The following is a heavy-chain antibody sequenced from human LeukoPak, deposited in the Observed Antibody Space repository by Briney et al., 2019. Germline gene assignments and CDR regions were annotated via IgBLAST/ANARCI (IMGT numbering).Heavy chain of an antibody. D-gene: IGHD3-3*01. CDR3: AREGFLEWSHIDY. J-gene: IGHJ4*02. V-gene: IGHV4-39*01. Sequence: SETLSLTCTVSGGSISSSSYYWGWIRQPPGKGLEWIGSIYYSGSTYYNPSLKSRATISVDTSKNQFSLKLSSVTAADTAVYYCAREGFLEWSHIDYWGQGTLVTVSS. CDR2: IYYSGST. CDR1: GGSISSSSYY.